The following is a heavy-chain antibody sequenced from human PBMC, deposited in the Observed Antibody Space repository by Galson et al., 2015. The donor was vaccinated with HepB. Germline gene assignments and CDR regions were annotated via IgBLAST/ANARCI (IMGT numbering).Heavy chain of an antibody. Sequence: SVKVSCKASGYTFTSYGISWVRQAPGQGLEWMGWISAYNGNTNYAQKLQGRVTMTTDTSTSTAYMELRSLRSDDTAVYYCARGLHYGDYSQGWGAFDYWGQGTLVTVSS. J-gene: IGHJ4*02. D-gene: IGHD4-17*01. V-gene: IGHV1-18*01. CDR2: ISAYNGNT. CDR1: GYTFTSYG. CDR3: ARGLHYGDYSQGWGAFDY.